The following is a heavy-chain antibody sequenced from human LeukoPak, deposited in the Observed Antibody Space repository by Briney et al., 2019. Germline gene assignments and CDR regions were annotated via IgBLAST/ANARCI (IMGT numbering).Heavy chain of an antibody. V-gene: IGHV3-23*01. CDR3: ARERGSSGYYLGY. CDR2: ISGSGGST. D-gene: IGHD3-22*01. J-gene: IGHJ4*02. Sequence: PGGSLRLSCAASGFTFSSYGMSWVRQAPGKGLEWVSAISGSGGSTYYADSVKGRFTISRDNFKNTLYLQMNSLRAEDTAVYYCARERGSSGYYLGYWGQGTLVTVSS. CDR1: GFTFSSYG.